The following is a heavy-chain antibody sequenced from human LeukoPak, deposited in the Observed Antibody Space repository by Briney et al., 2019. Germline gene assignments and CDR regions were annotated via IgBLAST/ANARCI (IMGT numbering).Heavy chain of an antibody. Sequence: GGSLRLSCAASGFTFSNAWMNWVRQAPGKGLKWVGRIKSKTDGGTTDYAAPVKSRFTISRDDSKNTLYLQMNSLKTEDTTVYYCTTQYYYDSSGYYYYYYYGMDVWGQGTTVTVSS. CDR1: GFTFSNAW. CDR3: TTQYYYDSSGYYYYYYYGMDV. D-gene: IGHD3-22*01. V-gene: IGHV3-15*07. J-gene: IGHJ6*02. CDR2: IKSKTDGGTT.